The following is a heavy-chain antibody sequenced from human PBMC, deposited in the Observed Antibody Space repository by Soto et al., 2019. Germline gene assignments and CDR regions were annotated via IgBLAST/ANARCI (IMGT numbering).Heavy chain of an antibody. J-gene: IGHJ4*03. V-gene: IGHV4-39*01. CDR3: ARQRALGVSKAYSDV. D-gene: IGHD2-15*01. CDR2: IYYSGST. Sequence: VWKSQTPGKGLEWIGSIYYSGSTYNNPSLRSRVSMSIDTSKDQFSLKLKSVTAADTALYFCARQRALGVSKAYSDVRGPGSLVPAS.